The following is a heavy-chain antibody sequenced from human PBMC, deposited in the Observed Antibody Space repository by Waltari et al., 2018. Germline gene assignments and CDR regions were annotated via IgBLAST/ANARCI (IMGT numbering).Heavy chain of an antibody. CDR1: GGSISDYP. J-gene: IGHJ4*02. CDR2: IYDTGSA. Sequence: QVQLQESGPGLVKPSETLSLTCIVSGGSISDYPWSWIRQPPGKGLEWIGFIYDTGSANYNPSLRGRVAMSADTSKNQFSLRLSSVTAADTAVYYCARYQCTNGVCYYFDYWGQGTLVTVSS. CDR3: ARYQCTNGVCYYFDY. D-gene: IGHD2-8*01. V-gene: IGHV4-59*08.